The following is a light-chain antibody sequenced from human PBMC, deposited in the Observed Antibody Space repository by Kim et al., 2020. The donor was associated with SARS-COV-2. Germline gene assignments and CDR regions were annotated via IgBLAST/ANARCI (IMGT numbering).Light chain of an antibody. J-gene: IGLJ1*01. V-gene: IGLV2-14*03. CDR2: DVS. CDR3: SSYTTANTRL. Sequence: GRSITISCTGSSSDIGAFNYVSWFQQRPGRAPILLIYDVSERPSGISNRFSGSTSGYTASLTISGLQAEDEADYYRSSYTTANTRLFGAGTKVTVL. CDR1: SSDIGAFNY.